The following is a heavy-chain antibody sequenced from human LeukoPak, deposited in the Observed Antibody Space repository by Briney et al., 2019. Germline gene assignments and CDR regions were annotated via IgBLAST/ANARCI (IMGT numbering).Heavy chain of an antibody. CDR1: GDSISSYH. J-gene: IGHJ5*02. Sequence: PSETLSLTCTVSGDSISSYHWNWIRQPPGKGLEWIANIHYSGTTNYNPSLNSRVTISLDTSKNQFSLKLSSVTAADTAVYYCARRLCSNVSCSLAPSGNWFDPWGQGALVTVSS. CDR2: IHYSGTT. D-gene: IGHD2-8*01. V-gene: IGHV4-59*08. CDR3: ARRLCSNVSCSLAPSGNWFDP.